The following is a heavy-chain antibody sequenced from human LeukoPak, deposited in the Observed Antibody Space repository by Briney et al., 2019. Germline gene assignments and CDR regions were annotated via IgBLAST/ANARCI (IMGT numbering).Heavy chain of an antibody. CDR2: ISYDGSNK. CDR3: ARGQTIAAAGIDY. V-gene: IGHV3-30*04. Sequence: EGSLKLSCAASGFTFSSYAMHWVRQAPGKGLEWVAVISYDGSNKYYADSVKGRFTISRDNSKNTLYLQMNSLRAEDTAVYYCARGQTIAAAGIDYWGQGTLVTVSS. CDR1: GFTFSSYA. D-gene: IGHD6-13*01. J-gene: IGHJ4*02.